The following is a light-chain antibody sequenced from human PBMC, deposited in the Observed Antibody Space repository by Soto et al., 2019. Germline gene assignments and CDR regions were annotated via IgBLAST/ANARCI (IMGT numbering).Light chain of an antibody. CDR1: QSISSW. Sequence: DIQMTQSPSILSASVGDRVTITCRASQSISSWLAWYQQKPGKAPNLLIHKASHLESGVPSRFSGSGSGTEFTLTISSLQPGDFAVYYCQQYHNWPAFGQGTKVDIK. J-gene: IGKJ1*01. V-gene: IGKV1-5*03. CDR2: KAS. CDR3: QQYHNWPA.